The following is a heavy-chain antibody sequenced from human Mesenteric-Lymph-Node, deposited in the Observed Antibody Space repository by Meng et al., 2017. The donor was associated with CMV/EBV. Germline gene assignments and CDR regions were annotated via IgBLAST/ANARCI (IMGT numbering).Heavy chain of an antibody. V-gene: IGHV1-69*10. CDR2: IIPILGIA. D-gene: IGHD4-17*01. J-gene: IGHJ5*02. CDR1: GGTFSSYA. Sequence: SVKVSCKASGGTFSSYAISWVRQAPGQGLEWMGGIIPILGIANYAQKFQGRVTITADTSTSTVYMELSSLRSEDTAVYYCARRRSGDYDHWGQGTLVTAPQ. CDR3: ARRRSGDYDH.